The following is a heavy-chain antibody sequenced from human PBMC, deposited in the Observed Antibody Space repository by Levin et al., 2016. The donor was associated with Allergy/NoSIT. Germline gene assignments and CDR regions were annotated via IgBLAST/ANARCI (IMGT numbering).Heavy chain of an antibody. D-gene: IGHD4-23*01. CDR3: VRGFGGNDY. J-gene: IGHJ4*02. CDR2: IYPADSTT. Sequence: VRQMPGKGLEWMGIIYPADSTTKYSPSFQGQVTISADKSINTAYLQWISLRPSDTAMYYCVRGFGGNDYWGQGTLVTVSS. V-gene: IGHV5-51*01.